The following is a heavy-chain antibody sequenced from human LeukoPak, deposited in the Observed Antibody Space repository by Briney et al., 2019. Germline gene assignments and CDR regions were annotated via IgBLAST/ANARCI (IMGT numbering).Heavy chain of an antibody. V-gene: IGHV3-53*01. Sequence: GGSLRLSCAASGFTFSSYAMSWVRRAPGKGLEWVSVIYSGGSTYYADSVKGRFTISRDNSKNTLYLQMNSLRAEDTAVYYCARSHLRLGYGNWFDPWGQGTLVTVSS. J-gene: IGHJ5*02. CDR3: ARSHLRLGYGNWFDP. CDR2: IYSGGST. D-gene: IGHD5-18*01. CDR1: GFTFSSYA.